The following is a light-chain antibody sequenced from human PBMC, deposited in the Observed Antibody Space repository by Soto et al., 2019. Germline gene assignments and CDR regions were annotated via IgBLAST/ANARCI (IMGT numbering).Light chain of an antibody. CDR1: QSVSSSF. V-gene: IGKV3-20*01. Sequence: EIVLTQSPGTLSLSPGERATLSCRASQSVSSSFLAWYQQKPGQAPRLLIYVASSRATGIPDRFSGSGSGASFTLTISRLEPEDVAVYYCQQYGSSPLTFGGGTKVESK. CDR2: VAS. CDR3: QQYGSSPLT. J-gene: IGKJ4*01.